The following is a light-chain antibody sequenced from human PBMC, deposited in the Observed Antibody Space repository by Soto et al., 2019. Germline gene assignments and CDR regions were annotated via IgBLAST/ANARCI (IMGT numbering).Light chain of an antibody. V-gene: IGKV3-20*01. CDR1: QSVSSY. CDR2: GAS. Sequence: EIVLTQSPATLSLSPGERATLSCRASQSVSSYLAWHQQKPGQNPRLLVYGASNRATGIPDRFSGSGSGTDFTLTISRLEPEDFAVYYCQQYGSSGTFGQGTKVDIK. CDR3: QQYGSSGT. J-gene: IGKJ1*01.